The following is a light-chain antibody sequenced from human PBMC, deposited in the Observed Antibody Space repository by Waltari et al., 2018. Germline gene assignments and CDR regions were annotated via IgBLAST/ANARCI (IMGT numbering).Light chain of an antibody. CDR1: TRDVGRFDL. J-gene: IGLJ1*01. CDR2: EVF. Sequence: QSALTQPASVSGTPGQSIPISCRRTTRDVGRFDLVPWYQQHPGEAPKLLICEVFKRPPDTSSRFSGAKSGSTASLTISGLQPEDEADYYCCSYAGRGTYVFGSGTKVTVL. V-gene: IGLV2-23*02. CDR3: CSYAGRGTYV.